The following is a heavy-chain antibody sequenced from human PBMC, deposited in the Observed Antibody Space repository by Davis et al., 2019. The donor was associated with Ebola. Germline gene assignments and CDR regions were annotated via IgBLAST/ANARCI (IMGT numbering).Heavy chain of an antibody. Sequence: GEYLMTPCAASGFTFRSNAFRSLRQSQGKGLEWVSAISGSGGSTYYADSVKGRCTISRDNSKNTLYLQMISLRAGDTAVYYCARQPRGYSDYVDYWGKGTLVTVAS. CDR2: ISGSGGST. D-gene: IGHD5-12*01. CDR3: ARQPRGYSDYVDY. V-gene: IGHV3-23*01. CDR1: GFTFRSNA. J-gene: IGHJ4*02.